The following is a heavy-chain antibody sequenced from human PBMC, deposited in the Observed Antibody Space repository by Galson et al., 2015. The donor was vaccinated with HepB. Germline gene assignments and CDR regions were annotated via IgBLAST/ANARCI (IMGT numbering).Heavy chain of an antibody. D-gene: IGHD1-26*01. CDR2: IVVGSGNT. Sequence: SVKVSCKASGFTFTSSAMQWVRQARGQRLEWIGWIVVGSGNTNYAQKFQERVTITRDMSTSTAYMELSSLRSEDTAVYYCAAGLEWELLVAGFDPWGQGTLVTVSS. J-gene: IGHJ5*02. CDR1: GFTFTSSA. CDR3: AAGLEWELLVAGFDP. V-gene: IGHV1-58*02.